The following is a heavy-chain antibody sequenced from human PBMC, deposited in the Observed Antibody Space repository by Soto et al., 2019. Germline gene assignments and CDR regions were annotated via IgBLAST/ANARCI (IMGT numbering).Heavy chain of an antibody. CDR3: AKGPISPYGMDV. CDR2: IYSSGDRI. D-gene: IGHD3-3*01. V-gene: IGHV3-23*01. J-gene: IGHJ6*01. CDR1: GFTFSTYA. Sequence: HPGGSLRLSCAASGFTFSTYAMSWVRQAPGKGLEWVSTIYSSGDRIYYADSVKGRFTISRDNSKNTLYLQMNSLGAEDTAVYYCAKGPISPYGMDVWGQGTTVTVSS.